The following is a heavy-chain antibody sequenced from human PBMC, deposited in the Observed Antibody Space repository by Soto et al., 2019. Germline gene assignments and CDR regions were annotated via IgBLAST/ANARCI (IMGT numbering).Heavy chain of an antibody. D-gene: IGHD2-2*01. CDR1: GGTFSSYA. CDR2: IIPIFGTA. CDR3: ARCYCSSTSCPLWDFDL. Sequence: QVQLVQSGAEVKKPGSSVKVSCKASGGTFSSYAISWVRQAPGQGLEWMGGIIPIFGTANYAQKFQGRVTITADESTSTAYMELSSLRSEDTAVYYCARCYCSSTSCPLWDFDLWGRGTLVTVSS. V-gene: IGHV1-69*01. J-gene: IGHJ2*01.